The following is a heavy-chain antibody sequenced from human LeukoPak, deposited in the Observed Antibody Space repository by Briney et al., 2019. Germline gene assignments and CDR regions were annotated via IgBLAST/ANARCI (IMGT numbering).Heavy chain of an antibody. CDR2: TNPNSGGT. Sequence: ASVKVSCKASGYTFTGYYMHWVRQAPGQGLEWMGRTNPNSGGTNYARKFQGRVTMTRDTSISTAYMELSRVRSDDTAVYYCARDMAPENSQIDYWGQGTLVTVSS. J-gene: IGHJ4*02. D-gene: IGHD3-10*01. CDR3: ARDMAPENSQIDY. V-gene: IGHV1-2*06. CDR1: GYTFTGYY.